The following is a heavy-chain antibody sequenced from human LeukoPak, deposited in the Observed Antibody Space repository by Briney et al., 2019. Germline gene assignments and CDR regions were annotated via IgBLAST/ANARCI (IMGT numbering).Heavy chain of an antibody. D-gene: IGHD4-11*01. V-gene: IGHV3-21*01. Sequence: GGSLRLSCAASGFIFSNYNMNWVRQAPGKGLEWVSFISSSGSYIYFADSVNGRFTISRDNAKNSLFLQMNSLRAEDTGLYYCARATTAKRGSEGYWGRGTLVTVSS. CDR2: ISSSGSYI. J-gene: IGHJ4*02. CDR3: ARATTAKRGSEGY. CDR1: GFIFSNYN.